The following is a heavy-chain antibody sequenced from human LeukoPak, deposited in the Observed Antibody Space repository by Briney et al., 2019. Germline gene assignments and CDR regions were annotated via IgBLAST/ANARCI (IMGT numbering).Heavy chain of an antibody. Sequence: PGGSLRLSCAASGFTFSRYAMHWVRQGPGKGLEWVAYIAHHGSNNYYADSVKGRFSISRDNSKRTLYLQMNSLRADDTAVYYCAKGGSWSCTDWGQGTLVTVSS. J-gene: IGHJ4*02. D-gene: IGHD2-8*02. CDR2: IAHHGSNN. CDR1: GFTFSRYA. V-gene: IGHV3-30*02. CDR3: AKGGSWSCTD.